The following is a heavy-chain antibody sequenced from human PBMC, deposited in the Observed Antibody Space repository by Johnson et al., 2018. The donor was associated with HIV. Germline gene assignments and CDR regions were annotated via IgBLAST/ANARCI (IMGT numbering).Heavy chain of an antibody. V-gene: IGHV3-20*04. CDR1: GFTFSSYA. CDR2: INWNGAIT. D-gene: IGHD2-15*01. J-gene: IGHJ3*02. CDR3: VVVVVAATAFDI. Sequence: VQLVESGGGLIQPGGSLRLSCAASGFTFSSYAMSWVRQAPGKGLEWVSGINWNGAITGYADSVKGRFTISRDNAKNSLYLQMNSLRAEDTAVYYCVVVVVAATAFDIWGQGTMVTVSS.